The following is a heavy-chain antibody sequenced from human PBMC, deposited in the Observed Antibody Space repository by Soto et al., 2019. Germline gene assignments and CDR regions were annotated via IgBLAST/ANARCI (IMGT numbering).Heavy chain of an antibody. CDR1: GVTFCSYS. D-gene: IGHD3-22*01. CDR2: ISSSSSYI. Sequence: GGCLRLSCAASGVTFCSYSMNWVRQAPGKGLEWVSSISSSSSYIYYADSVKGRFTISRDNAKNSLYLQMNSLRAEDTAVYYCERPTYYYDSSGPPAYWGQGTLVTVSS. CDR3: ERPTYYYDSSGPPAY. J-gene: IGHJ4*02. V-gene: IGHV3-21*01.